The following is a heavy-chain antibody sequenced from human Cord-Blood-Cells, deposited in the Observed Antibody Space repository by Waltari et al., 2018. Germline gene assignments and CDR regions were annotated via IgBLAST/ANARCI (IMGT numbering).Heavy chain of an antibody. Sequence: QLQLQESGPGLVKPSETLSLPCPVSGGSISSSSYYWGWIRQPPGKGLEWIGSIYYSGSTYYNPSLKSRVTISVDTSKNQFSLKLSSVTAADTAVYYCARNSIHAFDIWGQGTMVTVSS. CDR3: ARNSIHAFDI. CDR2: IYYSGST. CDR1: GGSISSSSYY. J-gene: IGHJ3*02. V-gene: IGHV4-39*01.